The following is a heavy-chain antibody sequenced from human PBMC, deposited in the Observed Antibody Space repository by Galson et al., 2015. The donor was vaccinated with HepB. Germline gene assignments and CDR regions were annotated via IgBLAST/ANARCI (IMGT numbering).Heavy chain of an antibody. CDR1: GYTFTSYY. D-gene: IGHD2-2*02. CDR3: ARGVQYQLLYPTNDAFDI. Sequence: SVKVSCKASGYTFTSYYMHWVRQAPGQGLEWMGGIIPIFGTANYAQKSQGRVTITADESTSTAYMELSSLRSEDTAVYYCARGVQYQLLYPTNDAFDIWGQGTMVTVSS. CDR2: IIPIFGTA. J-gene: IGHJ3*02. V-gene: IGHV1-69*13.